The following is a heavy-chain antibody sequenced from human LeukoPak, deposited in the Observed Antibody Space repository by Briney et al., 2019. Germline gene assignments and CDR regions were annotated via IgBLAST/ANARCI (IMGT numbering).Heavy chain of an antibody. D-gene: IGHD2-2*01. J-gene: IGHJ4*02. CDR1: GFTFSSYG. CDR3: ARGGIVVVPAPFDY. Sequence: GGSLRLSCAASGFTFSSYGMHWVRQAPGKGLEWVAVISYDGSNKYYADSVKGRFTISRDNSKNTLYLQMNSLRAEDTAVYYCARGGIVVVPAPFDYWGQGTLVTVSS. CDR2: ISYDGSNK. V-gene: IGHV3-30*03.